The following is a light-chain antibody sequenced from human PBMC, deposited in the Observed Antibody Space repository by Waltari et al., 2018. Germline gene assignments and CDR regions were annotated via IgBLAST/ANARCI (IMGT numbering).Light chain of an antibody. J-gene: IGLJ2*01. V-gene: IGLV1-44*01. CDR1: SSNIGSHS. CDR3: AAWDDSLNGVV. CDR2: LNN. Sequence: QSVVTQPPSASGTPGQRVTISCSGSSSNIGSHSVNWYQQLPGTAPKLLIYLNNQWPSGVPDRFSGSKSGTSASLAISGLQSEDEADYYCAAWDDSLNGVVFGGGTKLTVL.